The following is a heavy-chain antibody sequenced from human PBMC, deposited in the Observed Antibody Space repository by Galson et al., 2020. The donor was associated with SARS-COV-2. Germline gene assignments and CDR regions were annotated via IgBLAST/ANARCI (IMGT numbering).Heavy chain of an antibody. Sequence: ASVKVSCKDSGYTFTSYDINWVRQATGQGLEWMGWMNQNSGNTGYKQNFQGRVTMTRDTSTSTAYMELSSLRSEDTAVYYCVRGGPYCSSSSCYLNWGQGTPVTVSS. J-gene: IGHJ4*02. CDR3: VRGGPYCSSSSCYLN. D-gene: IGHD2-2*01. CDR2: MNQNSGNT. CDR1: GYTFTSYD. V-gene: IGHV1-8*01.